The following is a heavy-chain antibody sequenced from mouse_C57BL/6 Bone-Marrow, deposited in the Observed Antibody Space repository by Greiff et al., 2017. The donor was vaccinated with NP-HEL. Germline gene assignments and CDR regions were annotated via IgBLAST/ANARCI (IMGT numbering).Heavy chain of an antibody. J-gene: IGHJ4*01. CDR2: IYPGDGDT. CDR3: ASDDYRKGMDY. CDR1: GYAFSSSW. V-gene: IGHV1-82*01. Sequence: VQLQQSGPELVKPGASVKISCKASGYAFSSSWMNWVKQRPGKGLEWIGRIYPGDGDTNYNEKFKGKATLTADKSSSTAYMQLSSLTSEDSAVYFGASDDYRKGMDYWGKGTSVTVSS. D-gene: IGHD2-4*01.